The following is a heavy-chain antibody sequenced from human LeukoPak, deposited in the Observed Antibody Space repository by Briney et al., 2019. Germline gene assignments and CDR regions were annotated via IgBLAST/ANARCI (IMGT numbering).Heavy chain of an antibody. V-gene: IGHV3-7*04. D-gene: IGHD5-24*01. Sequence: GGSLRLSCTASGFTFSSYWMNWVRQAPGKGLEWVANTKQDGSEKYYVDSVKGRSTISRDNAKKSLYLQMNSLRAEDTAVYYCARETEMANLDYWGQGTLVTVSS. CDR3: ARETEMANLDY. CDR2: TKQDGSEK. CDR1: GFTFSSYW. J-gene: IGHJ4*02.